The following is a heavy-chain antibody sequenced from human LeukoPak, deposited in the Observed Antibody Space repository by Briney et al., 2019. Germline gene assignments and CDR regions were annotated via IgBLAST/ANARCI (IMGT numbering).Heavy chain of an antibody. J-gene: IGHJ3*02. CDR3: ARVTMVRGVIIRGNAFDI. CDR1: GYTFTGYY. CDR2: INPNSGGT. Sequence: GASVKVSCKASGYTFTGYYMHWVRQAPGQGLEWMGWINPNSGGTNYAQKFQGRVTMTRDTSISTAYMELSRLRSDDTAVYYCARVTMVRGVIIRGNAFDIWGQGTMVTVSS. D-gene: IGHD3-10*01. V-gene: IGHV1-2*02.